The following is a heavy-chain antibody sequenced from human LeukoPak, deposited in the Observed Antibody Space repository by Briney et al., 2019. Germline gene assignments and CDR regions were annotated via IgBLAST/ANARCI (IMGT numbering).Heavy chain of an antibody. CDR2: IYSGGTT. CDR1: GFTVSSNY. CDR3: AKDKFKDYYDSSGTDDAFDI. V-gene: IGHV3-53*05. Sequence: GGSLRLSCAASGFTVSSNYMSWVRQAPGKGLEWVSIIYSGGTTYYADSVKGRFTISRDNSKNTLYLQMNSLRAEDTAVYYCAKDKFKDYYDSSGTDDAFDIWGQGTMVTVSS. J-gene: IGHJ3*02. D-gene: IGHD3-22*01.